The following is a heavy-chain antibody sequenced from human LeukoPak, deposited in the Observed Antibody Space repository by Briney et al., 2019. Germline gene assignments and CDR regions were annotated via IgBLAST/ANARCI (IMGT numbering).Heavy chain of an antibody. Sequence: PGGSLRLSCAASGFTFAGYAMNWVRQAPGKGLEWVSSISGTSVGTNYADSVKGRFTISRDNSKNTLYLQMNSLRVEDTAVYYCAKVRPLECSSSWVAPDFDYWGQGTLVTVSS. CDR2: ISGTSVGT. J-gene: IGHJ4*02. CDR3: AKVRPLECSSSWVAPDFDY. V-gene: IGHV3-23*01. D-gene: IGHD6-13*01. CDR1: GFTFAGYA.